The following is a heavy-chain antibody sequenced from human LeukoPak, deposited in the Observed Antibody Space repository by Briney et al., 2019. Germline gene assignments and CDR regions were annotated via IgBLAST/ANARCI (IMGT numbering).Heavy chain of an antibody. V-gene: IGHV3-11*05. J-gene: IGHJ4*02. Sequence: GGSLRLSCAGSGFIFSDFYIYWIRQSPGEGLEWLAYISPDGSYTTYGDSVKGRFVISRDNAKNSVSLQMNSLRVEDTAVYFCASDQVSGVFDYWGQGARVTVS. CDR3: ASDQVSGVFDY. CDR2: ISPDGSYT. D-gene: IGHD5/OR15-5a*01. CDR1: GFIFSDFY.